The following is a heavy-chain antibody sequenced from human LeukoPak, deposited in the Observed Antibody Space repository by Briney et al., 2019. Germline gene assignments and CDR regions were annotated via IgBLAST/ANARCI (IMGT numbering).Heavy chain of an antibody. V-gene: IGHV4-34*01. Sequence: SETLSLTCAVYGGSFSGYYWSWIRQPPGKGLEWIGEINHSGSTNCNPSLKSRVTISVDTSKNQFSLKLSSVTAADTAVYYCARIVPSIAAAGTAAYYYYGMDVWGQGTTVTVSS. J-gene: IGHJ6*02. CDR2: INHSGST. CDR1: GGSFSGYY. CDR3: ARIVPSIAAAGTAAYYYYGMDV. D-gene: IGHD6-13*01.